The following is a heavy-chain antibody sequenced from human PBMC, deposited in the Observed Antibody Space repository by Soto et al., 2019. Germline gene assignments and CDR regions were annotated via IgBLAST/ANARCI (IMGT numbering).Heavy chain of an antibody. D-gene: IGHD5-18*01. V-gene: IGHV3-48*01. CDR2: ISSSSSTI. Sequence: PGGSLRRSCAASGFTFSSYSMNWVRQGPGKGLEWVSYISSSSSTIDYADSVKGRFTISRDNAKNSLYLQMNSVRSEDTAVYYCARDSGYSYGPFDYWGQGTLVTVSS. J-gene: IGHJ4*02. CDR1: GFTFSSYS. CDR3: ARDSGYSYGPFDY.